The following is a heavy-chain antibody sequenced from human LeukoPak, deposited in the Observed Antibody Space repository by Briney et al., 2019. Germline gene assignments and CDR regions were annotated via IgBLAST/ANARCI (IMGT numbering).Heavy chain of an antibody. CDR2: ISAYNGNT. Sequence: ASVKVSCKASGYTFTSYGISWVRQAPGQGLEWMGWISAYNGNTNYAQKLQGRVTMTTDTSTSTAYMELRSLRSDDTAVYYCARDKTVVVRGVRALDYWGQGTLVTVPS. CDR1: GYTFTSYG. CDR3: ARDKTVVVRGVRALDY. D-gene: IGHD3-10*01. J-gene: IGHJ4*02. V-gene: IGHV1-18*04.